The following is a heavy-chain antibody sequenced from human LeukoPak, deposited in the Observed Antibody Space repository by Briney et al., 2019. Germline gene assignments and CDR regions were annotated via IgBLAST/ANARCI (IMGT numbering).Heavy chain of an antibody. CDR3: ASGTYDLRFLEWLSEYYFDY. V-gene: IGHV3-48*02. CDR1: GFTFSSYS. CDR2: ISSSSSTI. Sequence: PGGSLRLSCAASGFTFSSYSMNWVRQAPGKGLEWVSYISSSSSTIYYADSVKGRFTISRDNAKNSLYLQMNSLRDEDTAVYYCASGTYDLRFLEWLSEYYFDYWGQGTLVTVSS. J-gene: IGHJ4*02. D-gene: IGHD3-3*01.